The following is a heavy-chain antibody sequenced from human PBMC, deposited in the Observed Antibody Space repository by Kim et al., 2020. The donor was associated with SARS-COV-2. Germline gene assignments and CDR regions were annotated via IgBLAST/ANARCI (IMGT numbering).Heavy chain of an antibody. CDR3: ARDSPFNRGQLRYFDWLQYYYGMDV. Sequence: GGSLRLSCAASGFTFSSYAMHWVRQAPGKGLEWVAVISYDGSDKYYADSVKGRFTISRDNSKNTLYLQMNSLRAEDTAVYYCARDSPFNRGQLRYFDWLQYYYGMDVWGQGTAVTVSS. D-gene: IGHD3-9*01. V-gene: IGHV3-33*05. CDR1: GFTFSSYA. J-gene: IGHJ6*02. CDR2: ISYDGSDK.